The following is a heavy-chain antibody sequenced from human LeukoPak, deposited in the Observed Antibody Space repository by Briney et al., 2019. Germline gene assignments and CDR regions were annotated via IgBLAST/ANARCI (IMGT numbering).Heavy chain of an antibody. Sequence: PGGSLRLSCAASGFTFSSYAMSWVRQAPGKGLKWVSAISGSGGSTYYADSVKGRFTISRDNSKNTLYLQMNSLRAEDTAVYYRAKEAERWLQFLGYFDYWGQGTLVTVSS. CDR2: ISGSGGST. J-gene: IGHJ4*02. CDR3: AKEAERWLQFLGYFDY. D-gene: IGHD5-24*01. V-gene: IGHV3-23*01. CDR1: GFTFSSYA.